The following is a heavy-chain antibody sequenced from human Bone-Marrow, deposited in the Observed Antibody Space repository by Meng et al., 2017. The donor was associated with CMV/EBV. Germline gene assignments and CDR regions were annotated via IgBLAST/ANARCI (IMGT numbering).Heavy chain of an antibody. CDR1: GGSFSGYY. V-gene: IGHV4-34*01. CDR2: INHSGST. CDR3: ARGPFMITFGGVIVHWLDP. D-gene: IGHD3-16*02. J-gene: IGHJ5*02. Sequence: SETLSLTCAVYGGSFSGYYWSWIRQPPGKGLEWIGEINHSGSTNYNPSLKSRVTISVDTSKNQFSLKLSSVTAADTAVYYCARGPFMITFGGVIVHWLDPWGEGTLVTVSS.